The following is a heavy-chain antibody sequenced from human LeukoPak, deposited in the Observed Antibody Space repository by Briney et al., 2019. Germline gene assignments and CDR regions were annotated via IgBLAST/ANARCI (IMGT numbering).Heavy chain of an antibody. J-gene: IGHJ5*02. V-gene: IGHV4-61*05. CDR2: IYYTGST. D-gene: IGHD1-26*01. Sequence: SETLSLTCTVSGGSISSSSYYWSWVRQPPGKGLEWIGYIYYTGSTDYNPSLKSRVTMSVDTSKNQFSLKLSSVTAADTAVYYCARSPLVGAPGWFDPWGQGTLVTVSS. CDR3: ARSPLVGAPGWFDP. CDR1: GGSISSSSYY.